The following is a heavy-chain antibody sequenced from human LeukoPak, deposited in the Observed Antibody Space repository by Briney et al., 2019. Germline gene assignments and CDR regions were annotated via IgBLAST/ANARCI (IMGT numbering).Heavy chain of an antibody. CDR1: GGSFSGYY. CDR2: INHSGST. CDR3: ARVDRGIEAFDI. Sequence: SETLSLTCAVYGGSFSGYYWSWIRQPPGKGLEWIGEINHSGSTNYNPSLKSRVTISVDTSKNQFSLKLSSVTAADTAVYYCARVDRGIEAFDIWGQGTMVTVSS. J-gene: IGHJ3*02. V-gene: IGHV4-34*01. D-gene: IGHD3-16*01.